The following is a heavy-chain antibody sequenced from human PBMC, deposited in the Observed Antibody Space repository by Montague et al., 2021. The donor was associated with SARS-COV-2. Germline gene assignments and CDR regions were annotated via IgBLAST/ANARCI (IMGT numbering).Heavy chain of an antibody. D-gene: IGHD3-3*01. J-gene: IGHJ6*02. Sequence: SETLSLTCIVSGGSVSSGSYYWSWIRQPPGKGLEWIGYIYYSGSTNYXPSLKSRVTISVDTSKNQFSLKLSSVTAADTAVYYCARDPWRITIFGVVTRYGTDVWGQGTTVTVSS. CDR3: ARDPWRITIFGVVTRYGTDV. CDR1: GGSVSSGSYY. CDR2: IYYSGST. V-gene: IGHV4-61*01.